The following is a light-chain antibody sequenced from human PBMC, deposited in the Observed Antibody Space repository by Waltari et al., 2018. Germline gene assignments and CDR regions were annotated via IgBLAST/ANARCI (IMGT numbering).Light chain of an antibody. V-gene: IGKV1-39*01. Sequence: DIQMTQSPSSLSASVGDRVTITCRASQSISSYLNWYQQKPGKAPKLLIYSASSLQSGVPSRFSGGGSGADFTLTISSLEPEDFATYFCQQSYSKPPTFGGGTKVEMK. J-gene: IGKJ4*01. CDR2: SAS. CDR1: QSISSY. CDR3: QQSYSKPPT.